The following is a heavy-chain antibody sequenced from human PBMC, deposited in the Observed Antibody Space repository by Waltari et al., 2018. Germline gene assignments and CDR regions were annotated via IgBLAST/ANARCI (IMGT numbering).Heavy chain of an antibody. V-gene: IGHV4-4*02. D-gene: IGHD1-1*01. Sequence: QVHLQESGPGLVQPSGTLSLTCDVSGVSLIGTNYWSWVRQPPGKGLEWIGEIFHSGNTNYNSSLKSRVTISMDTSKNQFSLTLISVTAADAAVYYCVRNQWKVSLFDFWGQGAKVSVSS. J-gene: IGHJ4*02. CDR3: VRNQWKVSLFDF. CDR2: IFHSGNT. CDR1: GVSLIGTNY.